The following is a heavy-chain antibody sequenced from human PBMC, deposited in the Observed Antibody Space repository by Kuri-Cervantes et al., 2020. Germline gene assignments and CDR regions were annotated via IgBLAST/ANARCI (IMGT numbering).Heavy chain of an antibody. J-gene: IGHJ4*02. CDR1: GGSISSYY. D-gene: IGHD4-17*01. V-gene: IGHV4-59*01. CDR3: ARGTAPDY. CDR2: IYYSGST. Sequence: SETLSLTCTVSGGSISSYYWSWIRQPPGKGLEWIGYIYYSGSTNCNPSLKSRVTISVDTSKNQFSLKLSSVTAADTAVYYCARGTAPDYWGQGTLVTVSS.